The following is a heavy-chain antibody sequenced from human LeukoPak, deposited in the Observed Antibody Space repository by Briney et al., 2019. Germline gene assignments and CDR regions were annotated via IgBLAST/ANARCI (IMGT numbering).Heavy chain of an antibody. D-gene: IGHD5-24*01. Sequence: SETLSLTCAVSGGSISSGGYYWSWLRQPPGKGLEWIGYIYHSGSTYYNPSLKSRVTISVDRSKNQFSLKLSSVTAADTAVYYCARGPRGDGYKYFDYWGQGTLVTVSS. CDR1: GGSISSGGYY. V-gene: IGHV4-30-2*01. CDR3: ARGPRGDGYKYFDY. CDR2: IYHSGST. J-gene: IGHJ4*02.